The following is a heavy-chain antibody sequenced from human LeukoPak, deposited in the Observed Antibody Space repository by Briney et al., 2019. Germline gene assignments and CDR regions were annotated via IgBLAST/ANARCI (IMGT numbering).Heavy chain of an antibody. Sequence: SETLSLTCTVSGGSISSSSYYWGWIRQPPGKGLEWIGSIYYSGSTYYNPSLKSRVTISVDTSKNQFSLKLSSVTAADTAVYYCARSRNYYDSRGANYFDYWGQGTLVTVSS. CDR1: GGSISSSSYY. V-gene: IGHV4-39*07. J-gene: IGHJ4*02. CDR2: IYYSGST. D-gene: IGHD3-22*01. CDR3: ARSRNYYDSRGANYFDY.